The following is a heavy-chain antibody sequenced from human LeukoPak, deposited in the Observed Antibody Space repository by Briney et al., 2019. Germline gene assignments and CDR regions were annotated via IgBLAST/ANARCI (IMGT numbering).Heavy chain of an antibody. CDR2: ISGSGGST. CDR3: AKDKGRTMVRGSFDY. J-gene: IGHJ4*02. Sequence: GGSLRLSCVASGFTFSSYAMSWVRQAPGKGLEWVSAISGSGGSTYYADSVKGRFTISRDNSKNTLYLQMNSLRAEDTAVYYCAKDKGRTMVRGSFDYWGQGTLVTVSS. V-gene: IGHV3-23*01. D-gene: IGHD3-10*01. CDR1: GFTFSSYA.